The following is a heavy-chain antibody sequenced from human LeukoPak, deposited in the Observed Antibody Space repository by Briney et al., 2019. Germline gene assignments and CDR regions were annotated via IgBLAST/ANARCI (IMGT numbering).Heavy chain of an antibody. Sequence: GGSLRLSCAASGFTFSNYDMHWVRQAPGKGLEWVAFIRYDGSNKYYADSVKGRFTISRDNSKNTLYLQMNSLRTEDTAVYYCAKERKVGAPYYCMDVWGKGTTVTVSS. D-gene: IGHD1-26*01. CDR2: IRYDGSNK. V-gene: IGHV3-30*02. CDR3: AKERKVGAPYYCMDV. CDR1: GFTFSNYD. J-gene: IGHJ6*03.